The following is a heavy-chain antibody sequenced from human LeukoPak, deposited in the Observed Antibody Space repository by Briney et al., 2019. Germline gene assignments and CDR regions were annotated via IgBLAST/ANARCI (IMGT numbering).Heavy chain of an antibody. J-gene: IGHJ4*02. CDR3: ARRRAAAGFDY. CDR2: FYYSGST. V-gene: IGHV4-39*01. D-gene: IGHD6-13*01. CDR1: GGSISSSSYY. Sequence: SETLSLTCTVSGGSISSSSYYWDWIRLPPGKGLEWIGSFYYSGSTYYNPSLKSRVTISVDTSKNQFSLKLSSVTAADTAVYYCARRRAAAGFDYWGQGTLVTVSS.